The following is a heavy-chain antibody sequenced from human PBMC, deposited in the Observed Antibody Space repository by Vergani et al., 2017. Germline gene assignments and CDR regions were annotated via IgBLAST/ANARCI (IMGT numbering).Heavy chain of an antibody. CDR3: ARDFLTRVTTLDYYYMGV. CDR1: GFPFSDYG. V-gene: IGHV3-30*03. J-gene: IGHJ6*03. Sequence: VQLVESGGRLVQPGGSLRLSCAASGFPFSDYGVHWVRQAPGKGLEWVSVISYDGNKKNYADSVKGRFTISRDNSKNTLYLEMNALRAEDTAVYYCARDFLTRVTTLDYYYMGVWGKGTTVTVSS. CDR2: ISYDGNKK. D-gene: IGHD1-1*01.